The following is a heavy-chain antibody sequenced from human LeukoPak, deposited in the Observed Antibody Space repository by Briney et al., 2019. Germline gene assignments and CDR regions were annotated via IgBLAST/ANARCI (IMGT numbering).Heavy chain of an antibody. D-gene: IGHD3-10*01. J-gene: IGHJ4*02. CDR1: GYTFTSYG. V-gene: IGHV1-18*01. CDR2: ISAYNGNT. Sequence: GASVKVSCKASGYTFTSYGISWVRQAPGQGLEWMGWISAYNGNTNYAQKLQGRVTMTTDTSTSTAYMELRSLRSDDTAVYYCARGILWFGESHYFDYWGQGTLVTVSS. CDR3: ARGILWFGESHYFDY.